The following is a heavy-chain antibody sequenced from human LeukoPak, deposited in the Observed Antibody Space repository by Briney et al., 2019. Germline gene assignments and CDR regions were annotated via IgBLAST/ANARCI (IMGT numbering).Heavy chain of an antibody. Sequence: SETLSLTCTVSGGSISSYYWSWIRQPPGKGLEWIGYIYYSGSTNYNPPLKSRVTISVDTSKNQFSLKLSSVTAADTAVYYCARGGVVTVFDYWGQGTLVTVSS. J-gene: IGHJ4*02. V-gene: IGHV4-59*01. CDR1: GGSISSYY. CDR2: IYYSGST. CDR3: ARGGVVTVFDY. D-gene: IGHD3-3*01.